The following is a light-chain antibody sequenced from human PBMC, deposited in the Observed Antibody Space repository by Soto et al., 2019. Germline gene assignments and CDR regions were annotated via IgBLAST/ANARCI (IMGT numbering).Light chain of an antibody. CDR2: DSS. CDR1: QSVGTY. V-gene: IGKV3-11*01. Sequence: EIVLTQSPATLSLSPGERATLSCRASQSVGTYFAWYQQKPGQAPRLLIYDSSNRATGIPARFSGSGSGTIYPLASSCAGRENWVVYHFYRPGNWPPILGGG. CDR3: YRPGNWPPI. J-gene: IGKJ4*01.